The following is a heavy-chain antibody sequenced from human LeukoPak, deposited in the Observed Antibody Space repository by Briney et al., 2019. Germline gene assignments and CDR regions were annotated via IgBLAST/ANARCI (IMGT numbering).Heavy chain of an antibody. D-gene: IGHD3-22*01. V-gene: IGHV3-23*01. Sequence: PGGSLRLSCAASGFTFSSYAMSWVRQAPGKGLEWASAISGSGGSTYYADSVKGRFTISRDNSKNTLYLQMNSLRAEDTAVYYCAKVPYDSSGYSDAFDIWGQGTMVTVSS. J-gene: IGHJ3*02. CDR1: GFTFSSYA. CDR2: ISGSGGST. CDR3: AKVPYDSSGYSDAFDI.